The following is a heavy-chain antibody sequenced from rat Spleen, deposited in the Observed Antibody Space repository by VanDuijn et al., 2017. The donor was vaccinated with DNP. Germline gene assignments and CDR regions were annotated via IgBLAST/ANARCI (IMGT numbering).Heavy chain of an antibody. CDR2: ISASGGST. D-gene: IGHD1-11*01. CDR3: TTDFERGY. V-gene: IGHV5-27*01. Sequence: EVQLVESGGDLVQPGESLKLSCAASGFTFSDYYMAWVRQAPTKGLELVASISASGGSTSYRDSVKGRFTISRDNAKSTLYLQMDSLRSEDTATYYCTTDFERGYWGQGVMVTVSS. J-gene: IGHJ2*01. CDR1: GFTFSDYY.